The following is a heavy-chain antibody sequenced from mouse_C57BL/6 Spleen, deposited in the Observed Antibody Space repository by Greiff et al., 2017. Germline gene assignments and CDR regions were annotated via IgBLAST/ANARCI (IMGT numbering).Heavy chain of an antibody. Sequence: VQLQQPGAELVKPGASVKLSCKASGYTFTSYWMHWVKQRPGQGLEWIGMIHPNSGSTNYNEKFKSKATLTVDKASSTAYMQLSSLTSEDSAVYYCARGTTVVDNAMDYWGQGTSVTVSS. CDR2: IHPNSGST. V-gene: IGHV1-64*01. J-gene: IGHJ4*01. CDR1: GYTFTSYW. D-gene: IGHD1-1*01. CDR3: ARGTTVVDNAMDY.